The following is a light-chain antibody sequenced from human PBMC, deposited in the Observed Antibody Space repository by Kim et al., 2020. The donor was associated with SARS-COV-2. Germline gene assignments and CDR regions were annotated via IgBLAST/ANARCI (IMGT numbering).Light chain of an antibody. CDR3: QQYNKWPYT. Sequence: VARGGGASLSCGARQTINSGLAWYQQVPGRPPRLLMNSASTRAAGSPVRVSGSGSGTEYTLTISSLQSEDFAVYYCQQYNKWPYTFGQGTKLEI. V-gene: IGKV3-15*01. J-gene: IGKJ2*01. CDR2: SAS. CDR1: QTINSG.